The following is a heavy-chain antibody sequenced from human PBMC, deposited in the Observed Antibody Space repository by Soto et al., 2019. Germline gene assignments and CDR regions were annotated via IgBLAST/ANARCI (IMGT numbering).Heavy chain of an antibody. J-gene: IGHJ4*02. CDR3: ARDLEFRDGNISHLDY. D-gene: IGHD3-10*01. V-gene: IGHV1-69*13. Sequence: SVKVSCKASGGTFKTHAYNWVRQAPGQGLEWVGGIFPIFGTSNYAQKFQGRVTITADESTSTVYLELSSLRSEDTAVYYCARDLEFRDGNISHLDYWGQGTLVTVSS. CDR1: GGTFKTHA. CDR2: IFPIFGTS.